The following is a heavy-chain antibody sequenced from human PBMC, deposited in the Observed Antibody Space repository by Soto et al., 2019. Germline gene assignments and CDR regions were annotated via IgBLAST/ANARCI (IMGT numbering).Heavy chain of an antibody. CDR2: IYYSGST. V-gene: IGHV4-31*03. Sequence: SETLSLTCTVSGGSISSGVYYWSWIRQHPGKGLEWIGYIYYSGSTYYNPSLKSRVTISVDTSKNQFSLKLSSVTAADTAVYYCAGVRGVNWFDPWGQGTLVTVSS. CDR3: AGVRGVNWFDP. D-gene: IGHD3-10*01. J-gene: IGHJ5*02. CDR1: GGSISSGVYY.